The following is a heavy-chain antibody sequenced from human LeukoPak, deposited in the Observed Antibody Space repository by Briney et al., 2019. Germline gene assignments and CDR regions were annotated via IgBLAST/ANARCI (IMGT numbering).Heavy chain of an antibody. CDR1: GGTFSSYA. J-gene: IGHJ5*02. Sequence: EASVKVSCKASGGTFSSYAISWVRQAPGQGLEWMGGIIPIFGTANYAQKFQGRVTITADESTSTAYMELSSLRSEDTAVYYCARLWFGGLLSTNWFDPWGQGTLVTVSS. D-gene: IGHD3-10*01. CDR2: IIPIFGTA. CDR3: ARLWFGGLLSTNWFDP. V-gene: IGHV1-69*13.